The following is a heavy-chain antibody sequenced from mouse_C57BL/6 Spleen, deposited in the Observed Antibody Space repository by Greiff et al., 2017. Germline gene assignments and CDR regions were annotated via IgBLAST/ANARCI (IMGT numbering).Heavy chain of an antibody. CDR2: IRNKANGYTT. Sequence: EVKLMESGGGLVQPGGSLSLSCAASGFTFTDYYMSWVRQPPGKALEWLGFIRNKANGYTTEYSASVKGRFTIARDNSQSVLYLQMNALRAEDSATYYCASGGQYYFAYWGQGTTLTVSA. CDR1: GFTFTDYY. CDR3: ASGGQYYFAY. V-gene: IGHV7-3*01. J-gene: IGHJ2*01.